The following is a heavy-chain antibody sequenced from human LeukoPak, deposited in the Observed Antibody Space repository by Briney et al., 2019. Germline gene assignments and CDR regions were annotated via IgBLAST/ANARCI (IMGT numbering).Heavy chain of an antibody. CDR2: IYYGGST. CDR3: ARDGDYDTLGY. Sequence: SETLSLTCTVSGGSVSSGSYYWSWIRQPPGKGLEWIGYIYYGGSTNYNPSLKSRVTISVDTSKNQFSLKLSSVTAADTAVYYCARDGDYDTLGYWGQGTLVTVSS. J-gene: IGHJ4*02. CDR1: GGSVSSGSYY. V-gene: IGHV4-61*01. D-gene: IGHD4-17*01.